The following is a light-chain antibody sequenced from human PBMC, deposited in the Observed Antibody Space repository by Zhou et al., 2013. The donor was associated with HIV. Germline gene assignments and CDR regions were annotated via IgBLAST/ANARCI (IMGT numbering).Light chain of an antibody. V-gene: IGKV3-20*01. CDR3: QQYGNSPRWT. CDR1: QNVSSRY. J-gene: IGKJ1*01. CDR2: GVS. Sequence: EIVLTQSPGTLSLSPGERATLSCRASQNVSSRYLAWYQQKPGQAPRLLIYGVSNRATGIPDRFSGSGSWIDLTLTISSLEPEDFAVYYCQQYGNSPRWTFGQGTKVEIK.